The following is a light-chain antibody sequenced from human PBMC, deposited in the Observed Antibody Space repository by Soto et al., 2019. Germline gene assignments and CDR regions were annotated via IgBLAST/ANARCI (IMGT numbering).Light chain of an antibody. CDR3: SSYTSSSTFV. V-gene: IGLV2-14*01. CDR2: EVS. J-gene: IGLJ3*02. Sequence: QSALTQPASVSGSPGQSITISCTGTSSDVGGYNYVSWYQQHPGKAPKVMIYEVSNRPSGVSNRFSGSKSGNTASLTISGLQAEDEADSYCSSYTSSSTFVFGGGTKVTVL. CDR1: SSDVGGYNY.